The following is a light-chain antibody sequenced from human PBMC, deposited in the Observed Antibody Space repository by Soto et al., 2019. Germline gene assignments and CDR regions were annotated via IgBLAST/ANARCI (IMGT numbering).Light chain of an antibody. CDR1: QSVNSIY. CDR2: GAS. Sequence: EIVLTQSPGTLSLSPGERATLSCRASQSVNSIYLAWYQQKPGQAPRLLIYGASSRATGIPDRFSGSGSGTDFTLTIGRLEPEDFAVYYCQQYGSSPLTFGGGTKVDI. V-gene: IGKV3-20*01. CDR3: QQYGSSPLT. J-gene: IGKJ4*01.